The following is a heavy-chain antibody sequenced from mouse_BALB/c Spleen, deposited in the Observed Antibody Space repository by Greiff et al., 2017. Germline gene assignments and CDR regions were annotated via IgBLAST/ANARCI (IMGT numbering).Heavy chain of an antibody. CDR2: ISYSGST. J-gene: IGHJ2*01. CDR3: ARNYYGSSYVGFDY. V-gene: IGHV3-2*02. D-gene: IGHD1-1*01. Sequence: EVKLVESGPGLVKPSQSLSLTCTVTGYSITSDYAWNWIRQFPGNKLEWMGYISYSGSTSYNPSLKSRISITRDTSKNQFFLQLNSVTTEDTATYYCARNYYGSSYVGFDYWGQGTTLTVSS. CDR1: GYSITSDYA.